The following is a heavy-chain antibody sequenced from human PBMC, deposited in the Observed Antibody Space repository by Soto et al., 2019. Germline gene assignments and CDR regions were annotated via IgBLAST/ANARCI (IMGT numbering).Heavy chain of an antibody. CDR2: ISHSGST. J-gene: IGHJ4*01. V-gene: IGHV4-4*02. Sequence: SETLSLTCAVSGVSISSSHWWSWVRQPPGKGLEWIGEISHSGSTVYNPSLKSRLTISVDKSKKQISLILTSVAAADTAVYYCARSPLATYYFDHWGQGTAVTSPQ. CDR1: GVSISSSHW. CDR3: ARSPLATYYFDH.